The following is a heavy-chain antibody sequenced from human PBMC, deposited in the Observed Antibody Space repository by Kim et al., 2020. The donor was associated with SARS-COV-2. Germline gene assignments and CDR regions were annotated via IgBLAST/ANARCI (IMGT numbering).Heavy chain of an antibody. D-gene: IGHD3-10*01. CDR3: ARESSMAPFDY. CDR2: IPYDGSNK. CDR1: GFTFSSYA. J-gene: IGHJ4*02. Sequence: GGSLRLSCAASGFTFSSYAMHWVRQAPGKGLEWVAVIPYDGSNKYYADSVKGRFTISRDNSKNTLYLQMNSLRAEDTAVYYCARESSMAPFDYWGQGTLVTVSS. V-gene: IGHV3-30*04.